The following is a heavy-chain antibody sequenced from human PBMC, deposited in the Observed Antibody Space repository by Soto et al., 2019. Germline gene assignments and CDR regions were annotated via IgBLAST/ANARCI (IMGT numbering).Heavy chain of an antibody. Sequence: SGESLKISCKGSGYSFTSYWIGWVRQMPGKGLEWMGIIYPGDSDTRYSPSFQGQATISADKSISTAYLQWSSLKASDTAMYYCARTPPPDFWSGYAYYYYGMDVWGQGTTVTVSS. D-gene: IGHD3-3*01. J-gene: IGHJ6*02. CDR2: IYPGDSDT. CDR3: ARTPPPDFWSGYAYYYYGMDV. CDR1: GYSFTSYW. V-gene: IGHV5-51*01.